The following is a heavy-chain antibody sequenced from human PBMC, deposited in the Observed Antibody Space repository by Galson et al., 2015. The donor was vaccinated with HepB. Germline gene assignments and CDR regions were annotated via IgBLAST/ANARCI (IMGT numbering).Heavy chain of an antibody. CDR2: ISNGGVST. V-gene: IGHV3-23*01. CDR3: AKDRGETGSYYTFDY. Sequence: SLRLSCAASGFTFGSYAMSWVRQSPGKGLEWVSGISNGGVSTYYIDSVKGRFTISRDNSKNTVYLHMNSLRAEGTAIYYCAKDRGETGSYYTFDYWGQGALVTVSS. D-gene: IGHD1-26*01. J-gene: IGHJ4*02. CDR1: GFTFGSYA.